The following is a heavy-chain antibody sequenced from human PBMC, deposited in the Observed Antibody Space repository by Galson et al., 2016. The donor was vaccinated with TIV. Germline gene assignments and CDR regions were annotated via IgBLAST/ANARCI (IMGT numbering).Heavy chain of an antibody. Sequence: SLRLSCAASGFNFDDYGMSWVRQAPRKGLEWVSGIRWNGGSIGYGDSVKGRFTISRDNAKNFLYLQMNSLRAEDTALYYCAREMRGRVPFDYWGQGTLVTVSS. J-gene: IGHJ4*02. CDR1: GFNFDDYG. V-gene: IGHV3-20*04. CDR3: AREMRGRVPFDY. CDR2: IRWNGGSI.